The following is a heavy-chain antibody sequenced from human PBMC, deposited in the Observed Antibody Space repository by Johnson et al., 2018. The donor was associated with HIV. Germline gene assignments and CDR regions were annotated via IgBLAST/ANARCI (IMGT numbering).Heavy chain of an antibody. Sequence: QMLLVESGGGVVQPGRSLRLSCAASGFSFSSYGMHWVRQLPGKGLELVAVIWYDGSNKSYADSVKGRFTISRDNSKDQLSLQLNSLRDEDTAFYYCSKVRRLGGVRVVFDIWGEATTVTVSS. CDR2: IWYDGSNK. J-gene: IGHJ3*02. CDR3: SKVRRLGGVRVVFDI. D-gene: IGHD3-16*01. CDR1: GFSFSSYG. V-gene: IGHV3-33*06.